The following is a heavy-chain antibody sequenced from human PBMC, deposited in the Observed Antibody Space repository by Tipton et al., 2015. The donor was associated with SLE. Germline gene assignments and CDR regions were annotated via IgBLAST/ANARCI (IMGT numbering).Heavy chain of an antibody. V-gene: IGHV4-39*07. CDR2: ICYSGST. Sequence: TLSLTCTVSGGSISSYYWSWIRQPPGKGLEWIGSICYSGSTYYNPSLKSRVTISVDTSKNQFSLKLSSVTAADTAVYYCARSIAVAGTPFDYWGQGTLVTVSS. D-gene: IGHD6-19*01. CDR1: GGSISSYY. CDR3: ARSIAVAGTPFDY. J-gene: IGHJ4*02.